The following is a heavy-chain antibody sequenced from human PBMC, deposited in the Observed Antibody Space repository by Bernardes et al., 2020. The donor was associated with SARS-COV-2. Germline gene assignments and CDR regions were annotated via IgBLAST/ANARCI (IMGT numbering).Heavy chain of an antibody. J-gene: IGHJ4*02. D-gene: IGHD5-18*01. V-gene: IGHV1-2*02. CDR2: INPSNGVT. Sequence: ASVKVSCKAAGYTFTAYYMHWVRQAPGQGLEWIGWINPSNGVTTFARNFQGRVTMSRDTSFSTAYMELSRLTSDDTAVYYCARQSHVDTAMEDYWGQGTLVNVSS. CDR3: ARQSHVDTAMEDY. CDR1: GYTFTAYY.